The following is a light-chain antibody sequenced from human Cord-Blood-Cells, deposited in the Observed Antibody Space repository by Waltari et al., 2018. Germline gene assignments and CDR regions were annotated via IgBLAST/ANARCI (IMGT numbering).Light chain of an antibody. CDR1: SSDVGSYNL. J-gene: IGLJ3*02. Sequence: QSALTQPASVSGSPGQSITIYCTGTSSDVGSYNLVSWYQQHPGKAPKLMIYEGSKRPSGVSIRFSGSKSGNTASLTISGLQAEDEADYYCCSYAGSSTFWVFGGGTKLTVL. V-gene: IGLV2-23*01. CDR3: CSYAGSSTFWV. CDR2: EGS.